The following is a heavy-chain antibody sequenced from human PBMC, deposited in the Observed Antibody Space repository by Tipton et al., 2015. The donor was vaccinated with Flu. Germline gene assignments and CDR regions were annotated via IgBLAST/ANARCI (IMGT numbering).Heavy chain of an antibody. V-gene: IGHV4-61*02. D-gene: IGHD3-10*01. J-gene: IGHJ3*02. CDR3: EREGGHELGSGNDVFDI. Sequence: TLSLTCSVSGGPILSGTYYWNWIRQPAGKGLEWIGRIYTGGSTNYKPSLQGRATISLDPSRNQLSLNLRSVTAADTAVYNCEREGGHELGSGNDVFDIWGEGEMVTV. CDR2: IYTGGST. CDR1: GGPILSGTYY.